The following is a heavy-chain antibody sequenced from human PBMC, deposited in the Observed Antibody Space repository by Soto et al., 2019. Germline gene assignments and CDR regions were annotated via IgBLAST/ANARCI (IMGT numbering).Heavy chain of an antibody. CDR1: CGTFSGFY. V-gene: IGHV4-34*08. CDR3: AGSSSRYCTNGGCLSVRGVCEY. J-gene: IGHJ4*02. CDR2: INHSGST. Sequence: SVTLSHPCAVDCGTFSGFYWSWIRKPPGKGLEWIGEINHSGSTNYNPPLKSRVTISVDTSKNQFSLKLSSVTAADTAVYYCAGSSSRYCTNGGCLSVRGVCEYRGQGTLVTGSS. D-gene: IGHD2-8*01.